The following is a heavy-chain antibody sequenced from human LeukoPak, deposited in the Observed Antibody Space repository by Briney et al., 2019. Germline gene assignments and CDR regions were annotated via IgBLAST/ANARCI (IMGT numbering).Heavy chain of an antibody. CDR3: DRHMWGLSAFDI. D-gene: IGHD7-27*01. Sequence: GGSLRLSCAASGFTVSSNYMSWVRQAPGKGLGWVSVIYSGGNTYYADSVKGRFTISRDNYKNTVYLQMNSLRAEDTAVYYCDRHMWGLSAFDIWGQGTMVTVSS. CDR2: IYSGGNT. CDR1: GFTVSSNY. V-gene: IGHV3-66*04. J-gene: IGHJ3*02.